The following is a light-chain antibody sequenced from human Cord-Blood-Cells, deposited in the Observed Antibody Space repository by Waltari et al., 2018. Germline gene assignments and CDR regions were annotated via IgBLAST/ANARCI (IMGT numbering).Light chain of an antibody. CDR2: AAS. CDR1: QGISSY. Sequence: DIQLTQSPSFLSASVGDRVTIPCRASQGISSYLAWYQQKPGKAPKLLIYAASTLQSGVPARFSGSGSGTEFTLTISSLQPEDLATYYCQQHNSYPHSFGQGTKLEIK. J-gene: IGKJ2*03. V-gene: IGKV1-9*01. CDR3: QQHNSYPHS.